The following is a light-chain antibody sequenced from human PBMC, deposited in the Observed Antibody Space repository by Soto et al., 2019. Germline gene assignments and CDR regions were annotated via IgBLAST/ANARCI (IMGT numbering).Light chain of an antibody. Sequence: EVVMTQSPGTLSVSPGERASLSCRASQSVSGNLAWYQQTPCQAPRLLIHGASTRATGIPARFSGSGSGTEFTLTISSLQSEDFAVYYCQQYATSPTTFGQGTKVDIK. CDR1: QSVSGN. CDR3: QQYATSPTT. CDR2: GAS. J-gene: IGKJ1*01. V-gene: IGKV3D-15*02.